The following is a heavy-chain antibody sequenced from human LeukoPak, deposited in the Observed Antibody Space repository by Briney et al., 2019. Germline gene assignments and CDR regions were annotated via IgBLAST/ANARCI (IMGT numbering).Heavy chain of an antibody. CDR2: IYSGDNT. CDR3: VRESSGSYFAY. V-gene: IGHV3-53*01. CDR1: GFTFSSYA. Sequence: GGSLRLSCAASGFTFSSYAMHWVRQAPGKGPEWVSVIYSGDNTYYADSVKGRFTISRDNSKNTLYLQMSSLRAEDTAVYYCVRESSGSYFAYWGQGTLVTVSS. J-gene: IGHJ4*02. D-gene: IGHD3-10*01.